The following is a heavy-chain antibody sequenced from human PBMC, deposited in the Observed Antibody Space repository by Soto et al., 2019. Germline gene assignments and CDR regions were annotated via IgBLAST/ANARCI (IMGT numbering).Heavy chain of an antibody. V-gene: IGHV4-31*03. CDR2: IYYSGST. Sequence: SETLSLTCTVSGGSISSGGYYWSWIRQHPGKGLEWIGYIYYSGSTYYNPSLKSRVTISVDTSKNQFSLKLSSVTAADTAVYYCARDQTGGWLDPFAIWGQGTMVTVSS. CDR1: GGSISSGGYY. D-gene: IGHD6-19*01. CDR3: ARDQTGGWLDPFAI. J-gene: IGHJ3*02.